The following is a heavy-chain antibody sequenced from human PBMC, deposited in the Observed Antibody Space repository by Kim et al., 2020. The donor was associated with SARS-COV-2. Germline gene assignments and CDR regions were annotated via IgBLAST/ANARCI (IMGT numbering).Heavy chain of an antibody. Sequence: GGSLRLSCAASGFTFSSFWMSWVRQPPGKGLEWVANIKHDRSEKYYVDSVKGRFTISRDNAKNSLYLQMYSLRAEDTAVYYCARAVAGTFDCFDYWGQGTLVTVSP. J-gene: IGHJ4*02. D-gene: IGHD6-19*01. CDR1: GFTFSSFW. CDR2: IKHDRSEK. V-gene: IGHV3-7*01. CDR3: ARAVAGTFDCFDY.